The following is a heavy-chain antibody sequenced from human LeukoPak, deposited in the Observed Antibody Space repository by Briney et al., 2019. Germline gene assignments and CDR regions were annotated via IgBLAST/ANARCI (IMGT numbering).Heavy chain of an antibody. CDR1: GGTFSSYA. Sequence: SVKVSCKASGGTFSSYAISWVRQAPGQGLEWMGRIIPILGIANYAQKFQGRVTITADKSTSTAYMELSSLRSEDTAVYYCASYYYDSSGYRTDFDYWGQGTLVTVSS. V-gene: IGHV1-69*04. CDR2: IIPILGIA. CDR3: ASYYYDSSGYRTDFDY. J-gene: IGHJ4*02. D-gene: IGHD3-22*01.